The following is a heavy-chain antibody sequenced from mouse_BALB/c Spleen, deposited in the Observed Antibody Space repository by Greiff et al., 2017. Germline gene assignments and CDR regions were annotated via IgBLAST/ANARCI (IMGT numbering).Heavy chain of an antibody. CDR2: IDPENGNT. CDR1: GFNIKDYY. J-gene: IGHJ4*01. V-gene: IGHV14-1*02. CDR3: ARRFDYGSSYAMDY. Sequence: VQLQQSGAELVRPGALVKLSCKASGFNIKDYYMHWVKQRPEQGLEWIGWIDPENGNTIYDPKFQGKASITADTSSNTAYLQLSSLTSEDTAVYYCARRFDYGSSYAMDYWGQGTSVTVSA. D-gene: IGHD1-1*01.